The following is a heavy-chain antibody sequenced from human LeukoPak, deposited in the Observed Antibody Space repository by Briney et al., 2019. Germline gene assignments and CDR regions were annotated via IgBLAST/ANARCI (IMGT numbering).Heavy chain of an antibody. CDR1: GFTFSDYY. CDR2: ISSSGSTI. J-gene: IGHJ3*02. V-gene: IGHV3-11*04. D-gene: IGHD6-19*01. CDR3: ARAAKPKGLVRGAFDI. Sequence: GGSLGLSCAASGFTFSDYYMSWIRQAPGKGLEWVSYISSSGSTIYYADSVKGRFTISRDNAKNSLYLQMNSLRAEDTAVYYCARAAKPKGLVRGAFDIWGQGTMVTVSS.